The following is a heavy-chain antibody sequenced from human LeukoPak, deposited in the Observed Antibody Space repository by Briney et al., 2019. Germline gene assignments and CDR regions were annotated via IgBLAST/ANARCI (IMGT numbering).Heavy chain of an antibody. CDR3: ATSMGGTEFDY. Sequence: ASVKVSCKASGYTFTGYYMHWVRQAPGQGLEWMGIINSSGGSTRDAQKFQGRVTMTRDTSTSTVYMDLSSLRSEDTAVYYCATSMGGTEFDYWGQGTLVTASS. D-gene: IGHD3-16*01. V-gene: IGHV1-46*01. CDR2: INSSGGST. CDR1: GYTFTGYY. J-gene: IGHJ4*02.